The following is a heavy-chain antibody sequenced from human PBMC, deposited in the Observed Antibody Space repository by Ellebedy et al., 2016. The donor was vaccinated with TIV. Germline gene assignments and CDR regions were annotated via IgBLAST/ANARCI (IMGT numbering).Heavy chain of an antibody. CDR3: ARDRTGGNWDL. J-gene: IGHJ5*02. CDR1: GYTFSSFG. Sequence: ASVKVSXXASGYTFSSFGISWVRQAPGQGLEWLGWISAYNGNTNYAQKLQGRVTMTTETSTSTAYMELRSLKSDDTAVYYCARDRTGGNWDLWGQGTLVTVSS. V-gene: IGHV1-18*01. CDR2: ISAYNGNT. D-gene: IGHD2-8*02.